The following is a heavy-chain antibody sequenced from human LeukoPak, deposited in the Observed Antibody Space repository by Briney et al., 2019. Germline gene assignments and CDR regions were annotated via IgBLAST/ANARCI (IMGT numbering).Heavy chain of an antibody. Sequence: GGSLRLSCAASGFTFSSYAMHWVRQAPGKGLEWVAIISYDGSNKYYADSVKGRFTISRDNSKNTLYLQMNSLGAEDTAVYFCANGAGRNSGWYYYFDYWGQGTLVTVSS. V-gene: IGHV3-30*18. D-gene: IGHD6-19*01. CDR3: ANGAGRNSGWYYYFDY. CDR2: ISYDGSNK. J-gene: IGHJ4*02. CDR1: GFTFSSYA.